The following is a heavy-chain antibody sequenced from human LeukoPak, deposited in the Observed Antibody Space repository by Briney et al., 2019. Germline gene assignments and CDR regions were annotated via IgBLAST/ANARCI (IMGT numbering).Heavy chain of an antibody. CDR3: ARANYYGSGKTHYYYYGMDV. CDR2: INPNSGGT. D-gene: IGHD3-10*01. Sequence: ASVKVSCKASGYTFTGYYMHWVRQAPGQGLEWMGWINPNSGGTNYAQKFQGRVTMTRDTSISTAYMELSRLRSDDTAVYYRARANYYGSGKTHYYYYGMDVWGQGTTVTVSS. J-gene: IGHJ6*02. V-gene: IGHV1-2*02. CDR1: GYTFTGYY.